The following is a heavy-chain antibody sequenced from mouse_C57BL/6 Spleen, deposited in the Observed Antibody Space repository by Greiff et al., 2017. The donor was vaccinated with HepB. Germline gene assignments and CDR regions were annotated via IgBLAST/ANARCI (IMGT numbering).Heavy chain of an antibody. CDR2: ISYDGSN. Sequence: VQLKESGPGLVKPSQSLSLTCSVTGYSITSGYYWNWIRQFPGNKLEWMGYISYDGSNNYNPSLKNRISITRDTSKNQFFLKLNSVTTEDTATYYCASEYGYDEWFAYWGQGTLVTVSA. V-gene: IGHV3-6*01. D-gene: IGHD2-2*01. CDR1: GYSITSGYY. J-gene: IGHJ3*01. CDR3: ASEYGYDEWFAY.